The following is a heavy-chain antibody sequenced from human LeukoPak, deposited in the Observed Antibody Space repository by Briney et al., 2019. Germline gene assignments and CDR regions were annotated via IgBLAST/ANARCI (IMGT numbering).Heavy chain of an antibody. Sequence: SETLSLTCTVAGGSMSSYYWDCIRQPPGKGLEWIGQIYYSGSTNYNPSLKSRVTISVGTSKNQFSLNLSSVTAADTALYYCVRGFTLFDPWGQGTLVTVSS. D-gene: IGHD2/OR15-2a*01. CDR1: GGSMSSYY. CDR2: IYYSGST. V-gene: IGHV4-59*01. CDR3: VRGFTLFDP. J-gene: IGHJ5*02.